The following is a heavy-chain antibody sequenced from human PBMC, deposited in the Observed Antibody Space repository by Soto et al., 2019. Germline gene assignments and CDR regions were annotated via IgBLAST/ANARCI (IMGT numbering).Heavy chain of an antibody. CDR1: GGSINSYW. J-gene: IGHJ4*02. V-gene: IGHV4-4*07. D-gene: IGHD2-21*01. CDR3: ARDIASYAYGEGY. Sequence: SETLSLTCTVSGGSINSYWWSWIRQPAGKGLEWIGRVYSSGTTDYNPSLNSRATMSVETSKNQFSLKLSSVTAADTAAYYCARDIASYAYGEGYWGQGIQVTVSS. CDR2: VYSSGTT.